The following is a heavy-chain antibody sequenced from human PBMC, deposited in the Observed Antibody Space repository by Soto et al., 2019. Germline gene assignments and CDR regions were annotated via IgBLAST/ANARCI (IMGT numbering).Heavy chain of an antibody. D-gene: IGHD3-22*01. CDR2: INPYNGNR. J-gene: IGHJ4*02. Sequence: ASVKVSCKTSGYAFSSYGLHWVRQAPGQGLERMGWINPYNGNRNYAPKFEDRLTMTSATSTNTVYMELRSLKSDDTAIYFCARDRLRGYDSSGFYSWGQGTLVTVSS. CDR3: ARDRLRGYDSSGFYS. CDR1: GYAFSSYG. V-gene: IGHV1-18*01.